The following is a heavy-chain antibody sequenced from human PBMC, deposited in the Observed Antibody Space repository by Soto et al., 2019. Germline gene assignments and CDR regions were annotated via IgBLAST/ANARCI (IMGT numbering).Heavy chain of an antibody. CDR3: ARRTGDFWSPLYHY. Sequence: QLQLQESGPGLVKPSETLSLTCTVSGGSISSSSYYWGWIRQPPGKGLEWIGSIYYSGSTYYNPSLKSRVTISVDTSKNQFSLKLISVTAADTAVYYCARRTGDFWSPLYHYWGQGTLVTVSS. CDR2: IYYSGST. J-gene: IGHJ4*02. V-gene: IGHV4-39*01. D-gene: IGHD3-3*01. CDR1: GGSISSSSYY.